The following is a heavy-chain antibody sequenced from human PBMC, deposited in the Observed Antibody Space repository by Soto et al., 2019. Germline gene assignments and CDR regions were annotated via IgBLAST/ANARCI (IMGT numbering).Heavy chain of an antibody. CDR1: GYTVTSYY. V-gene: IGHV1-46*01. D-gene: IGHD3-22*01. J-gene: IGHJ4*02. Sequence: QVQLVQSGAEVKKPGASVKASCKASGYTVTSYYMHWVRQAPGQGPEWMGIINPSGGSTNYAQKFQGRDTMTRDTSTSTVYLELGSLSSEDTAVYFCATDYSDTSGCYWNYWGQGTLVTVSS. CDR3: ATDYSDTSGCYWNY. CDR2: INPSGGST.